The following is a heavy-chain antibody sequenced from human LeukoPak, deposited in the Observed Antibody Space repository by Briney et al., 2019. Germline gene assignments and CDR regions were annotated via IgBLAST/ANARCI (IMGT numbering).Heavy chain of an antibody. V-gene: IGHV3-23*01. J-gene: IGHJ3*02. CDR1: GFTVSSSY. D-gene: IGHD3-10*01. CDR3: AKGALYGSGSYYSAFDI. Sequence: GGSLRLSCAASGFTVSSSYMSWVRQAPGKGLEWVSTIRSTGASTYYADSVKGRFTISRDNSKNTLYLQMNILTAKDTAVYYCAKGALYGSGSYYSAFDIWGQGTMVTVSS. CDR2: IRSTGAST.